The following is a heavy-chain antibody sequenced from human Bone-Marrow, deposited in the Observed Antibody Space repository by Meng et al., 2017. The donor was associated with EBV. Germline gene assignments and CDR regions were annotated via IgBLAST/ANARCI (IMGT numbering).Heavy chain of an antibody. J-gene: IGHJ4*02. CDR3: ASESGRGFTPDY. D-gene: IGHD3-10*01. V-gene: IGHV1-69*01. CDR2: LIPMSDAP. Sequence: QWRLVESGVEVKKPGSSVKVSCKTSGGTFRSDAISWVRQAPGQGLEWMGGLIPMSDAPHYAQKFQGRVTITADESTSTHYMDLSGLRSEDTAVYYCASESGRGFTPDYWGQGTLVTVSS. CDR1: GGTFRSDA.